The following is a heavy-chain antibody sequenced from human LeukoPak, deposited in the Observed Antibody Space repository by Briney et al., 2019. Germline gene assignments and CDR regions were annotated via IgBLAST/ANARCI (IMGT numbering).Heavy chain of an antibody. CDR2: IYYSGST. V-gene: IGHV4-39*01. CDR1: GGSSSSSPYY. Sequence: SETVSRTCTVSGGSSSSSPYYWGRIRQPRAKGLVWTGSIYYSGSTYYHPSLKTRATISVDTSKNQFSLKLSSVTAADTAVYYCARHDPQDGFDPWGQGTLVTVSS. J-gene: IGHJ5*02. CDR3: ARHDPQDGFDP.